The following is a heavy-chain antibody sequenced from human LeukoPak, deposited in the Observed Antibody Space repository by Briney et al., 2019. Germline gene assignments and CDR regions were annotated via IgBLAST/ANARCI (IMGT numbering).Heavy chain of an antibody. CDR1: GYTFTSYG. CDR3: ARRSPGTTVFDP. CDR2: INAGNGNT. Sequence: ASVKVSCKASGYTFTSYGISWVRQAPGQRLEWMGWINAGNGNTKYSQEFQGRVTITRDTSASTAYMELSSLRSEDMAVYYCARRSPGTTVFDPWGQGTLVTVSS. J-gene: IGHJ5*02. D-gene: IGHD1/OR15-1a*01. V-gene: IGHV1-3*03.